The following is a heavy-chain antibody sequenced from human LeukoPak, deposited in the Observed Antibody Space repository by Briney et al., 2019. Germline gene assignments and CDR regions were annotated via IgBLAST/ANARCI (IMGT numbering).Heavy chain of an antibody. CDR3: AIGPYCGGDCYFDY. CDR1: GGSFSSYY. Sequence: SETLSLICTVSGGSFSSYYWSWIRQPAGKGLEWIGRIYTSGNTNYNPSLQSRVTMSVDTSTNQFSQKLNSVPAADTAVYYCAIGPYCGGDCYFDYWGQGTLVTVSS. CDR2: IYTSGNT. J-gene: IGHJ4*02. D-gene: IGHD2-21*02. V-gene: IGHV4-4*07.